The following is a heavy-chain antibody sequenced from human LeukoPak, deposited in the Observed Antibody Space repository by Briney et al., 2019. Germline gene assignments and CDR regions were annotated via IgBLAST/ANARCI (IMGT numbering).Heavy chain of an antibody. V-gene: IGHV4-59*01. CDR2: VYYSGSA. Sequence: SETLSLTCTVSGDSIRSSYWSWIRQPPGETLEWVGYVYYSGSANYNPSLKDRVSMSVDTSKNQLSLRLSSVTAADTAVYYCARERGGQRSGQFDQWGQGILVTVSS. D-gene: IGHD2-15*01. CDR3: ARERGGQRSGQFDQ. CDR1: GDSIRSSY. J-gene: IGHJ4*02.